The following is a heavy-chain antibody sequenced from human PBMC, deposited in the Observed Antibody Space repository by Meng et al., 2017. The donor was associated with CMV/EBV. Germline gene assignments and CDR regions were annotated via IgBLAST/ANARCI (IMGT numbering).Heavy chain of an antibody. CDR2: ISADNQNT. D-gene: IGHD4-17*01. V-gene: IGHV1-18*01. J-gene: IGHJ4*02. Sequence: ASVKVSCKAPRNFFTRHAITWVRQAPGQGLEWMGWISADNQNTNLIQKFQGRITLTTDTFTSTAYMELRSLRSDDTAVYYCARGGDYGDFHDPFDYWGQGTLVTVSS. CDR3: ARGGDYGDFHDPFDY. CDR1: RNFFTRHA.